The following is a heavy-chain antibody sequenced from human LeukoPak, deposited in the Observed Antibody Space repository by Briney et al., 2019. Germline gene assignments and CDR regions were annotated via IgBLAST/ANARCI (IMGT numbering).Heavy chain of an antibody. CDR3: ARGVGYCSSTSCYWWFDP. V-gene: IGHV3-74*01. J-gene: IGHJ5*02. CDR2: INSDGGRT. Sequence: GGSLRLSCAASGVTFSSYWMHWVRQAPGKGLVWVSRINSDGGRTSSADSVNVRFTYSRDNAKNTLNLQMSSLRAEDTTVYYCARGVGYCSSTSCYWWFDPWGQGTLVTVSS. CDR1: GVTFSSYW. D-gene: IGHD2-2*01.